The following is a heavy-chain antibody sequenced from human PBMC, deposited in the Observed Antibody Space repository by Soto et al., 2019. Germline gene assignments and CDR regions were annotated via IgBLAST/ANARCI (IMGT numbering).Heavy chain of an antibody. V-gene: IGHV3-9*02. CDR2: ISSNSDTI. CDR3: AKDMKWGGMTTIHYFDS. Sequence: EVQLVESGGGLVQPGRSLRLSCVASGFTADDYAMHWVRQAPGKGLEWVSGISSNSDTIDYADSVKGRFTISRDNAKNSLFLQINSLRPEDTALYYCAKDMKWGGMTTIHYFDSWGQVTLVTVSS. CDR1: GFTADDYA. D-gene: IGHD4-17*01. J-gene: IGHJ4*02.